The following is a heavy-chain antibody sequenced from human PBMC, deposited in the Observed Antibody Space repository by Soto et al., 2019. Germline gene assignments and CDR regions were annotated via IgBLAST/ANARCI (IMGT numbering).Heavy chain of an antibody. V-gene: IGHV1-3*01. CDR3: ARGIATGQLDP. J-gene: IGHJ5*02. Sequence: QVQLVQSGAEVKKPGASVKISCKASGYTFTRYTMNWVRQAPGQRLEWMGWINPDNGNTKSSQKVQDRVIITRDTSAITAYMDLSSLRSEDTAVYYCARGIATGQLDPRGQGTLVTVSS. CDR2: INPDNGNT. D-gene: IGHD2-15*01. CDR1: GYTFTRYT.